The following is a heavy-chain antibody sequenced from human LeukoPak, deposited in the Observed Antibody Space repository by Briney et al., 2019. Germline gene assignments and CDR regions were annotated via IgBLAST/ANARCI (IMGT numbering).Heavy chain of an antibody. Sequence: SETLSLTRTVSGVSVSSGSHYWSSTRQTPGNGLELIGYSYYSGSTNYNPSLKSRVSISVDTSKNQFSLKLSSVTAADTAVYYCAREVLTVVVPAAMTGVWGQGTLVTVSS. V-gene: IGHV4-61*01. CDR2: SYYSGST. CDR1: GVSVSSGSHY. J-gene: IGHJ4*02. D-gene: IGHD2-2*01. CDR3: AREVLTVVVPAAMTGV.